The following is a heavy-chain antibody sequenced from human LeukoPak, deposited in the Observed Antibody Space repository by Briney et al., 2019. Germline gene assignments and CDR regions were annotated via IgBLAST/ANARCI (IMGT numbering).Heavy chain of an antibody. CDR2: ISYDGSNK. V-gene: IGHV3-30*14. CDR3: ARDHVGEDSGAFDI. CDR1: GFTFSSYA. Sequence: PGGSLRLSCAASGFTFSSYAMSWVRQAPGKGLEWVAVISYDGSNKYYADSVKGRFTISRDNSKNTLYLQMNSLRAEDTAVYYCARDHVGEDSGAFDIWGQGTMVTVSS. D-gene: IGHD3-10*01. J-gene: IGHJ3*02.